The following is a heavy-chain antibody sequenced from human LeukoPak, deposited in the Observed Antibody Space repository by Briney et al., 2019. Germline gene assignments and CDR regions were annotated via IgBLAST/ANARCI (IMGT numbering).Heavy chain of an antibody. V-gene: IGHV4-34*01. CDR2: INHSGST. CDR3: ARGHITVVRGVICRWFDP. Sequence: PSETLSLTCAVYGGSFSGYYWSWTRQPPGKGLEWIGEINHSGSTNYNPSLKSRVTISVDTSKNQFSLKLSSVTAADTAVYYCARGHITVVRGVICRWFDPWGQGTLVTVSS. D-gene: IGHD3-10*01. J-gene: IGHJ5*02. CDR1: GGSFSGYY.